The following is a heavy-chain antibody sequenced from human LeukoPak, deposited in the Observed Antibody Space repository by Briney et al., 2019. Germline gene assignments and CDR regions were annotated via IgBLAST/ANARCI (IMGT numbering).Heavy chain of an antibody. Sequence: GGSLRLSCAASGIPFTRNGMHWVRQAPGKGLEWVAFIQYDAIDIKYGDSVKGRFTISRDNSKNTLYLQMNSLTTEDTAVYYCATEAGTVVIGWFDPWGQGTLVTVSS. CDR3: ATEAGTVVIGWFDP. J-gene: IGHJ5*02. D-gene: IGHD2-15*01. V-gene: IGHV3-30*02. CDR2: IQYDAIDI. CDR1: GIPFTRNG.